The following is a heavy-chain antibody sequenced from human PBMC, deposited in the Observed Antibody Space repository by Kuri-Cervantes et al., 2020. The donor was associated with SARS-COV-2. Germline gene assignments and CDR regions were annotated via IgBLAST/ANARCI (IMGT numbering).Heavy chain of an antibody. Sequence: SETLSLTCLVYDGSFRGYYWSWIRQPPGKRLEWLGAIDHSGGTSYSPSLKSRVTMSLDTANSQFSLRLNSVTAADTALYYCARGTVPSAPYDSYYMDVWGKGTPVTVSS. D-gene: IGHD2-2*01. V-gene: IGHV4-34*01. J-gene: IGHJ6*03. CDR3: ARGTVPSAPYDSYYMDV. CDR1: DGSFRGYY. CDR2: IDHSGGT.